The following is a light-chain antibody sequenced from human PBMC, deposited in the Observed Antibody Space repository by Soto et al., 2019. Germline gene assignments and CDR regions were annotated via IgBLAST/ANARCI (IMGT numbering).Light chain of an antibody. J-gene: IGKJ2*01. V-gene: IGKV1-33*01. CDR3: QHYDKLPYT. CDR1: QDISRY. Sequence: DLQMTQSPSSLSASVGDRVTITCQASQDISRYLTWHQQNPGEAPRLLVHETSNLATGVPSRFSGTGAGTYFAFTSSILHPEDIATYYCQHYDKLPYTFGHGTKLEIK. CDR2: ETS.